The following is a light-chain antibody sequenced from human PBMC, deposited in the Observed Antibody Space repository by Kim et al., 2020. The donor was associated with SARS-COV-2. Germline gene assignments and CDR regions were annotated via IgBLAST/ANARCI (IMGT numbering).Light chain of an antibody. CDR3: SSYTTDSGWV. CDR1: PSDVGDTSY. V-gene: IGLV2-14*03. Sequence: GPSITRPCPGPPSDVGDTSYISWYQQHPRKAPKLVIYNVRSRPSGVSNRFSGSKSGNTASLTISGLQAEGESDYFCSSYTTDSGWVFGGGTQLTVL. J-gene: IGLJ3*02. CDR2: NVR.